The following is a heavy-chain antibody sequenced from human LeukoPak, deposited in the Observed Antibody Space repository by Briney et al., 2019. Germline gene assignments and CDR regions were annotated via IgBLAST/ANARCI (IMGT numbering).Heavy chain of an antibody. Sequence: PGGSLRLSCAASGFTFSSHAMSWVRQAPGQGLEWVSAISAGSDHIYYAVSVQGRFTISRDNSKNTLYLQMNSLRAEDTAVYYCAKDTYGQYDILTGYELGIFDYWGQGTLVTVSS. V-gene: IGHV3-23*01. D-gene: IGHD3-9*01. CDR2: ISAGSDHI. CDR3: AKDTYGQYDILTGYELGIFDY. J-gene: IGHJ4*02. CDR1: GFTFSSHA.